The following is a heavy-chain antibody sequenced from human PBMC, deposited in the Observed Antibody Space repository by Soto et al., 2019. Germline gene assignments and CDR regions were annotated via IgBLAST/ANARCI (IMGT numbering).Heavy chain of an antibody. D-gene: IGHD5-12*01. CDR3: ARARYARKLLDD. Sequence: PSETLSLTCNVSGGSVSSGGYYWSWVRQNPEKGLEWIGYHYSDGSTFYNPALQSRAVISVDRAKNQLFLNLRSVTAADTAVYYCARARYARKLLDDWGQGSLVTGSS. V-gene: IGHV4-31*03. J-gene: IGHJ4*01. CDR2: HYSDGST. CDR1: GGSVSSGGYY.